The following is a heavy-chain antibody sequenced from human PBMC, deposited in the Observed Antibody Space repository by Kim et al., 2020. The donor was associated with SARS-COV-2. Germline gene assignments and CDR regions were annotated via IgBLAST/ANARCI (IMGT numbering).Heavy chain of an antibody. V-gene: IGHV1-46*01. D-gene: IGHD3-22*01. CDR1: GYTFTSYY. J-gene: IGHJ6*02. Sequence: ASVKVSCKASGYTFTSYYMHWVRQAPGQGLEWMGIINPSGGSTSYAQKFQGRVTMTRDTSTSSVYMELSSLRSEDTAVYYCARDPYYYDSSGYYYVHYYGMDVWGQGTTVTVSS. CDR3: ARDPYYYDSSGYYYVHYYGMDV. CDR2: INPSGGST.